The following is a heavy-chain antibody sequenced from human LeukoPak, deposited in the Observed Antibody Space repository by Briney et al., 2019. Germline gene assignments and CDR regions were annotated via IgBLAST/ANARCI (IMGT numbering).Heavy chain of an antibody. CDR2: INHSGST. J-gene: IGHJ4*02. D-gene: IGHD6-13*01. CDR3: ARSQRYSRTGLDY. Sequence: RSSETLSLTCTVSGGSISSGDYYWSWIRQPPGKGLEWIGEINHSGSTNYNPSLKSRVTISVDTSKNQFSLKLSSVTAADTAVYYWARSQRYSRTGLDYWGQGTLVTVSS. CDR1: GGSISSGDYY. V-gene: IGHV4-39*07.